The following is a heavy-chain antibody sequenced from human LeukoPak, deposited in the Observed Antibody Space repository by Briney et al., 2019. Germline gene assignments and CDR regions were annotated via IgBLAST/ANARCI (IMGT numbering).Heavy chain of an antibody. CDR1: GYTFTGYY. V-gene: IGHV1-2*02. J-gene: IGHJ4*02. D-gene: IGHD3/OR15-3a*01. CDR2: INPNSGGT. Sequence: ASVKVSCKASGYTFTGYYMHWVRQAPGQGLEWMGWINPNSGGTKYAQRFQGRVTMTTDTSTSTAYMELRSLRSDDTAVYYCARGGGTGFDYWGQGTLVTVSS. CDR3: ARGGGTGFDY.